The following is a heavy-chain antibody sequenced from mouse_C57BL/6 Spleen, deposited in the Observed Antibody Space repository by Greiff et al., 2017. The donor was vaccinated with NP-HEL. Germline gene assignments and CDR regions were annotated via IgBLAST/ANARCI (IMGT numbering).Heavy chain of an antibody. Sequence: VQLQQPGAELVMPGASVKLSCKASGYTFTSYWMHWLKQRPGQGLEWIGEIDPSDSYTNYNQKFKGKSTLTVDKSSSTAYMQLSSLTSEDSAVYYCARALLTTVVARYYFDYWGQGTTLTVSS. D-gene: IGHD1-1*01. J-gene: IGHJ2*01. V-gene: IGHV1-69*01. CDR3: ARALLTTVVARYYFDY. CDR2: IDPSDSYT. CDR1: GYTFTSYW.